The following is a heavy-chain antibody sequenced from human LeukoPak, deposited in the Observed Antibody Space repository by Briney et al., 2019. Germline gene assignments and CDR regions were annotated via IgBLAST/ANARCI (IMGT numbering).Heavy chain of an antibody. V-gene: IGHV1-2*02. CDR1: GYTFTGYY. CDR3: ARDSSSWGDNWFDP. CDR2: INPNSGGT. Sequence: ASVKVSCKASGYTFTGYYMHWVRQAPGQGLEWMGWINPNSGGTNYAQKLQGRVTMTTDTSTSTAYMELRSLRSDDTAVYYCARDSSSWGDNWFDPWGQGTLVTVSS. J-gene: IGHJ5*02. D-gene: IGHD6-13*01.